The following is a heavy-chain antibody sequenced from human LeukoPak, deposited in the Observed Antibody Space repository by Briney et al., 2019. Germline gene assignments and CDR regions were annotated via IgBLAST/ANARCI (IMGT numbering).Heavy chain of an antibody. V-gene: IGHV3-30-3*01. CDR3: ARDPSSSWPGYYTDV. Sequence: GGSLRLSCAASGFTFSSYAMHWVRQAPGKGLEWVAVISYDGSNKYYADSVKGRFTISRDNSKNTLYLQMNSLRAEDTAVYYCARDPSSSWPGYYTDVWGKGTTVTVSS. J-gene: IGHJ6*03. CDR2: ISYDGSNK. CDR1: GFTFSSYA. D-gene: IGHD6-13*01.